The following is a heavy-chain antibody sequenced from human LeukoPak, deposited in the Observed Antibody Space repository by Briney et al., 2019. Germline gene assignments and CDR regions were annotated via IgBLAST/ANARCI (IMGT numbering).Heavy chain of an antibody. CDR2: ISSSSSYI. V-gene: IGHV3-21*01. CDR3: ARDQSGSYDQYAFDI. D-gene: IGHD1-26*01. J-gene: IGHJ3*02. Sequence: GGSLRLSCAASGFTFSSYSMNWVRQAPGKGLEWVSSISSSSSYIYYADSVKGRFTISRDNAKNSLYLQMNSLRAEDTAVYYCARDQSGSYDQYAFDIWGQGTMVTISS. CDR1: GFTFSSYS.